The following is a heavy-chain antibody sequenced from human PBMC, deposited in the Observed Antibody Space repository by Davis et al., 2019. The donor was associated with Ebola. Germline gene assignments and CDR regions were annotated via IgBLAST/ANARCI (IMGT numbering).Heavy chain of an antibody. V-gene: IGHV3-74*01. J-gene: IGHJ5*02. CDR3: ARGNRYCSGDTCANWFDP. D-gene: IGHD2-15*01. Sequence: HTGGSLRLSCAASGFTFSSYWMHWVRHAPGKGLVWVSRINSDGSSTSYADSVKGRFTISRDNAKNTLYLQMNSLRAEDTAVYYCARGNRYCSGDTCANWFDPWGQGTLVTVSS. CDR2: INSDGSST. CDR1: GFTFSSYW.